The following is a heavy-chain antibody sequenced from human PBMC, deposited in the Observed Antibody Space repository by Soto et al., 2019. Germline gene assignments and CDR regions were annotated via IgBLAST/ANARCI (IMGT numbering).Heavy chain of an antibody. Sequence: QVQLVQSGAEVKKPRSSVKVSCKASGGTFSSYAISWVRQAPGQGLEWMGGISPIFGTANSAQKFQRRVTITADESTSAAYMELSSLSPEDTAVYYCPRDFPAYSYGPYYYYYGRDVWGQGTTVTVSS. J-gene: IGHJ6*02. CDR3: PRDFPAYSYGPYYYYYGRDV. D-gene: IGHD5-18*01. CDR1: GGTFSSYA. V-gene: IGHV1-69*01. CDR2: ISPIFGTA.